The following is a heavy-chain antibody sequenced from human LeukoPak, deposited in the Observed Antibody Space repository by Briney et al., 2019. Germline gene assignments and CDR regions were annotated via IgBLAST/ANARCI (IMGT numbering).Heavy chain of an antibody. CDR1: GFTFSSYA. Sequence: GGSLRLPCAASGFTFSSYAMSWVRQAPGKGLEWVSAISGSGGSTYYADSVKGRFTISRDNSKNTLYLQMNSLRAEDTAVYYCAKDSPLYGDYLGYYYYGMDVWGQGTTVTVSS. CDR3: AKDSPLYGDYLGYYYYGMDV. D-gene: IGHD4-17*01. J-gene: IGHJ6*02. V-gene: IGHV3-23*01. CDR2: ISGSGGST.